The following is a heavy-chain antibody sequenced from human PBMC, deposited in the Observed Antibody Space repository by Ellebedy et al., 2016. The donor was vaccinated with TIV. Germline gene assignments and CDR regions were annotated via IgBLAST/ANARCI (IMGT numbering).Heavy chain of an antibody. CDR3: ATREWQDPMDV. D-gene: IGHD3-3*01. CDR1: GHTFTAYG. Sequence: ASVKVSXXASGHTFTAYGIHWVRQAPGQRLEWMGWINTGNGNTKYSQTFQGRVTITRDTSATSATTAYMELSSLMSEDTAVYYCATREWQDPMDVWGQGTTVTVSS. V-gene: IGHV1-3*04. J-gene: IGHJ6*02. CDR2: INTGNGNT.